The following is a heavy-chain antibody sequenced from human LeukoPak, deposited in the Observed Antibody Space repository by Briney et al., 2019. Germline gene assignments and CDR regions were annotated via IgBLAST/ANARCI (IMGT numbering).Heavy chain of an antibody. V-gene: IGHV4-59*10. J-gene: IGHJ4*02. CDR1: GGSFSGYY. D-gene: IGHD2-21*01. CDR2: IYTSGST. CDR3: ARVGGNGGARHFDY. Sequence: NPSETLSLTCAVYGGSFSGYYWSWIRQPAGKGLEWIGRIYTSGSTNYNPSLKSRVTMSVDTSKNQFSLKLSSVTAADTAAYYCARVGGNGGARHFDYWGQGTLVTVSS.